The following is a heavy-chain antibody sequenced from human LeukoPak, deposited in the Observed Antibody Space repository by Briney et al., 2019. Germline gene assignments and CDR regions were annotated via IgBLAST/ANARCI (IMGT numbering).Heavy chain of an antibody. CDR1: GFTFSSYG. CDR2: ISYDGSNK. V-gene: IGHV3-30*18. D-gene: IGHD5-18*01. Sequence: GGSLRLSCAASGFTFSSYGMHWVRQAPGKGLEWVAVISYDGSNKYYADSVKGRFTISRGNSKNTLYLQMNSLRAEDTAVYYCAKDLRGYSYGLSDYWGQGTLVTVSS. J-gene: IGHJ4*02. CDR3: AKDLRGYSYGLSDY.